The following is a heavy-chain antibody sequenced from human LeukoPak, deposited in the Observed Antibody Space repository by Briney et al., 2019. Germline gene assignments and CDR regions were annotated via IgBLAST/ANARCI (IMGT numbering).Heavy chain of an antibody. CDR2: ISGSGGGT. D-gene: IGHD3-10*01. J-gene: IGHJ4*02. CDR1: GFTFSSSA. CDR3: AKLFYSSGMYHFDY. Sequence: PGGSLRLSCATSGFTFSSSAMSWVRQAPGKGLAWVSTISGSGGGTYYADSVKGRLTISRDNSKNTLYLQMNSLRAEDTAVFYCAKLFYSSGMYHFDYWGQGTLVTVSS. V-gene: IGHV3-23*01.